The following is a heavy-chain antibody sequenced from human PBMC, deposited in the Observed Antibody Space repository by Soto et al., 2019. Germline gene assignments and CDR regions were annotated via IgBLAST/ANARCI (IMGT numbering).Heavy chain of an antibody. Sequence: QVQLVESGGGVVQPGRSLRLSCAASGFTFSNYGMHWVRQAPGKGLEWVAVIWYDGSKKYYADSVKGRFTISRDNSKNTLSLQMDSLRAEDTAVYYCARGWGLTADYWGQGTLVTVSS. CDR3: ARGWGLTADY. CDR1: GFTFSNYG. J-gene: IGHJ4*02. CDR2: IWYDGSKK. V-gene: IGHV3-33*01. D-gene: IGHD2-21*02.